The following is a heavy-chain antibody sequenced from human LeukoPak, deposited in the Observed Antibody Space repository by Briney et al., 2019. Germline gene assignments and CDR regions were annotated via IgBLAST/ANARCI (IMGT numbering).Heavy chain of an antibody. Sequence: GGSLRLSCAASGFTFTTFPMHWVRQAPGKGLEWVAVISYDGSNKYYADSVKGRFTISRDNSKNTLYLQMNSLRAEDTAVYYCARDSTQGFFDYWGQGTLVTVSS. CDR3: ARDSTQGFFDY. CDR1: GFTFTTFP. V-gene: IGHV3-30-3*01. J-gene: IGHJ4*02. CDR2: ISYDGSNK.